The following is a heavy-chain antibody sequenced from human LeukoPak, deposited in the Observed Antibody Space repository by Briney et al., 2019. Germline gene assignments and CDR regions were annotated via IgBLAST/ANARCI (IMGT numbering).Heavy chain of an antibody. CDR2: ISYDGSNK. CDR1: GFTFSSYG. D-gene: IGHD2-21*02. V-gene: IGHV3-30*03. J-gene: IGHJ6*04. CDR3: ARVFVVVTADYYYGMDV. Sequence: GGSLRLSCAASGFTFSSYGMHWGRQAPGKGLEWVAVISYDGSNKYYADSVKGRFTISRDNSKNTLYLQMNSLRAEDTAVYYCARVFVVVTADYYYGMDVWGKGTTVTVSS.